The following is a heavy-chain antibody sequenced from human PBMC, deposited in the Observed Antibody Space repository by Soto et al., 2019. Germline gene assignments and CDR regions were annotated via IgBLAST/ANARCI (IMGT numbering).Heavy chain of an antibody. Sequence: SETLSLTCAVYGGSFSGYYWSWIRQPPGKGLERIGEINHSGSTNYNPSLKSRVTISVDTSKNQFSLKLSSVTAADTAVYYCARDPYYSGYDSYYYYGMDVWGQGTTVTVSS. CDR1: GGSFSGYY. D-gene: IGHD5-12*01. J-gene: IGHJ6*02. CDR2: INHSGST. V-gene: IGHV4-34*01. CDR3: ARDPYYSGYDSYYYYGMDV.